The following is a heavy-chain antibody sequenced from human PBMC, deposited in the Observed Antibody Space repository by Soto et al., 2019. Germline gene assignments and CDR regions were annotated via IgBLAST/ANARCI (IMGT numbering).Heavy chain of an antibody. J-gene: IGHJ4*02. CDR1: GIIFTGYG. V-gene: IGHV3-33*01. CDR3: ARDGVGATVCFGFFDY. Sequence: QVQLVESGGGVVQPGGSLRLSCAASGIIFTGYGMHWVRQAPGQGLEWVAVIRFDGTNTYYADSVKGRFTISRDNSKNMLYLQMNSLRAEDTAVYYCARDGVGATVCFGFFDYWGQGALVTVSS. D-gene: IGHD1-26*01. CDR2: IRFDGTNT.